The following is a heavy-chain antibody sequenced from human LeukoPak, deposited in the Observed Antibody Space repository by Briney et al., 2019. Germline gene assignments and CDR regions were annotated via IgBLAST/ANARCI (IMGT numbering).Heavy chain of an antibody. CDR2: IYYSGST. CDR3: ARGIDFWSGYYNWFDP. D-gene: IGHD3-3*01. Sequence: SQTLSLTCTVSGGSISSGDYYWSWIRQPPGKGLEWIGYIYYSGSTYHNPSLKSRVTISVDTSKNQFSLKLSSVTAADTAVYYCARGIDFWSGYYNWFDPWGQGTLVTVSS. V-gene: IGHV4-30-4*08. CDR1: GGSISSGDYY. J-gene: IGHJ5*02.